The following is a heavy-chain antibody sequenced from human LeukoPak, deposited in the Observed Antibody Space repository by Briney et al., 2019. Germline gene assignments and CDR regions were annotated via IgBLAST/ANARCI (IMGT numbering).Heavy chain of an antibody. D-gene: IGHD2-2*01. CDR2: ISGSGSST. CDR3: AKDPQYQLLSYLDY. V-gene: IGHV3-23*01. J-gene: IGHJ4*02. CDR1: GFTFSSYA. Sequence: GGSLRHSCAASGFTFSSYAMSWVRQAPGKGLEWVSAISGSGSSTYYADSVKGRFTISRDNSKNTLYLQMNSLRAEDTAVYYRAKDPQYQLLSYLDYWGQGTLVTVSS.